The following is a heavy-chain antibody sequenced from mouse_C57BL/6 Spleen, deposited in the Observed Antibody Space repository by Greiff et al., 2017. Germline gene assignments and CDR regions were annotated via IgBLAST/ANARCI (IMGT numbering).Heavy chain of an antibody. CDR3: ARDGFDGYYVGAY. CDR2: IYPRSGNT. V-gene: IGHV1-81*01. CDR1: GYTFTSYG. D-gene: IGHD2-3*01. J-gene: IGHJ3*01. Sequence: QVQLQQSGAELARPGASVKLSCKASGYTFTSYGISWVKQRTGQGLEWIGEIYPRSGNTYYNEKFKGKATLTADKSSSTAYMELRSLTSEDSAVYFCARDGFDGYYVGAYWGQGTLVTVSA.